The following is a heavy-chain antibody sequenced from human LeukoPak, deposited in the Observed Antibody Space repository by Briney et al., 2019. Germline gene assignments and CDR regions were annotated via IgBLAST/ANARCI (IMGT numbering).Heavy chain of an antibody. CDR2: IYTSGST. J-gene: IGHJ4*02. CDR1: GGSISSYY. V-gene: IGHV4-4*07. Sequence: SETLSLTCTVSGGSISSYYWSWIRQPAGKGLEWIGRIYTSGSTNYNPSLKSRVTMSVDTSKNQFSLKLSSVTAADTAVYYCAGKYYYDSSSGYFYADYWGQGSLVTVSS. CDR3: AGKYYYDSSSGYFYADY. D-gene: IGHD3-22*01.